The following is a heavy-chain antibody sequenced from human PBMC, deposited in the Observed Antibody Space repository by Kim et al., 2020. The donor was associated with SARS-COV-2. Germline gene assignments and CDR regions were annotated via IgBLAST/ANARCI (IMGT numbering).Heavy chain of an antibody. V-gene: IGHV4-34*01. J-gene: IGHJ6*02. Sequence: SETLSLTCAVYGGSFSGYYWSWIRQPPGKGLEWIGEINHSGSTNYNPSLKSRVTISVDTSKNQFSLKLSSVTAADTAVYYCAIPVIIAAAGGPPYGMDVWGQGTTVTVSS. D-gene: IGHD6-13*01. CDR3: AIPVIIAAAGGPPYGMDV. CDR1: GGSFSGYY. CDR2: INHSGST.